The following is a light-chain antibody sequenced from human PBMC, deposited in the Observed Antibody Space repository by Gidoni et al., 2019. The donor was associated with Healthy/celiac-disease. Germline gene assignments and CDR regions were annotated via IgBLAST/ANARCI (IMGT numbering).Light chain of an antibody. Sequence: SYELTQPHSVSVSPGQTASITCSGDKLGDKYACWYQQNPGQSPVLVIYQDSKRPSGIPERFSGSNSGNTATLTISGTQAMDEADYYCQAWDSSTVVFGGGTKLTVL. CDR3: QAWDSSTVV. J-gene: IGLJ2*01. CDR2: QDS. CDR1: KLGDKY. V-gene: IGLV3-1*01.